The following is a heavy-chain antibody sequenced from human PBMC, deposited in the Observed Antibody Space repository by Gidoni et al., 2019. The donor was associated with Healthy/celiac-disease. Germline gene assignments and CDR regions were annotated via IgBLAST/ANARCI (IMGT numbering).Heavy chain of an antibody. CDR3: ARAETHRGYRGYHY. V-gene: IGHV3-23*01. Sequence: EVQPLESGRGLVQPGGSLRLSCAAPGFPFGSDAMSWVRQAPGQGLEGVSGISGSGGSTYYADSVKGRFTISRDNSKNTLYLQMNSLRAEDTAVYYCARAETHRGYRGYHYWGQGTLVTVSS. D-gene: IGHD5-12*01. CDR2: ISGSGGST. J-gene: IGHJ4*02. CDR1: GFPFGSDA.